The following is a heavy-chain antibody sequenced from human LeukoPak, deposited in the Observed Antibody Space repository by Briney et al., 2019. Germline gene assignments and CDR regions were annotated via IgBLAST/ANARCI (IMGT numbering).Heavy chain of an antibody. CDR1: GLTFSRHW. D-gene: IGHD3-22*01. J-gene: IGHJ4*02. Sequence: TGGSLRLSCAASGLTFSRHWMSWVRQAPGKGLEWVANIKQDGSEKYYVDSVKGRFTISRDNAKNSLYLQMNSLRAGDTAVYYCARGGWLPDYWGQGTLVTVSS. CDR2: IKQDGSEK. CDR3: ARGGWLPDY. V-gene: IGHV3-7*01.